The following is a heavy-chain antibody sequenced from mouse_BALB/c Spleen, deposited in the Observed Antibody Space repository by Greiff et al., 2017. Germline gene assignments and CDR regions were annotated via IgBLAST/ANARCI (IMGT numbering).Heavy chain of an antibody. J-gene: IGHJ1*01. V-gene: IGHV1S81*02. CDR3: AREVPVTTATYWYFDV. D-gene: IGHD1-2*01. CDR1: GYTFTSYW. Sequence: QVQLQQPGAELVKPGASVKLSCKASGYTFTSYWMHWVKQRPGQGLEWIGEINPSNGRTNYNEKFKGKATLTVDKSSSTAYMELRSLTSEDSAVYYCAREVPVTTATYWYFDVWGAGTTVTVSS. CDR2: INPSNGRT.